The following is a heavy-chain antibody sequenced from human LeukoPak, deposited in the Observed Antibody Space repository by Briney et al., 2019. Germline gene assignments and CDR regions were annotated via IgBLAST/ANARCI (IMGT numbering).Heavy chain of an antibody. Sequence: GGSLRLSCAASGFTFSSYSMYWVRQAPGKGLEWVSSISSSSSYIYYADSVKGRFTISRDNAKNSLYLQMNSLRAEDTAVYYCARAGWEEYFDYWGQGTLVTVSS. V-gene: IGHV3-21*01. CDR2: ISSSSSYI. D-gene: IGHD1-26*01. J-gene: IGHJ4*02. CDR1: GFTFSSYS. CDR3: ARAGWEEYFDY.